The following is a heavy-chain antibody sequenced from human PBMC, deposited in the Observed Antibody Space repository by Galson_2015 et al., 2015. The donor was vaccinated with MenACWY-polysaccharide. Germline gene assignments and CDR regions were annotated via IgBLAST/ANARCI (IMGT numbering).Heavy chain of an antibody. CDR3: AKFGVELWFGELREYAFDI. CDR1: GFTFSSYG. D-gene: IGHD3-10*01. V-gene: IGHV3-30*18. Sequence: SLRLSCAASGFTFSSYGMHWVRQAPGKGLEWVAVISYDGSTYYADSVKGRFTISRDNSKNTLYLQMNSLRAEDTAVYYCAKFGVELWFGELREYAFDIWGQGTMVTVSS. J-gene: IGHJ3*02. CDR2: ISYDGST.